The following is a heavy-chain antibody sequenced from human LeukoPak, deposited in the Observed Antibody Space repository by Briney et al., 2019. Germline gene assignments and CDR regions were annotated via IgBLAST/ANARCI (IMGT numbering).Heavy chain of an antibody. CDR2: ISSSGSTI. Sequence: GGSLRLSCAASGFTFSSYSMNWVRQAPGKGLEWVSYISSSGSTIYYANSVKGRFTISRDNAKNSLYLQMNSLRAEDTAVYYCAELGITMIGGVWGKGTTVTISS. CDR3: AELGITMIGGV. CDR1: GFTFSSYS. V-gene: IGHV3-48*04. J-gene: IGHJ6*04. D-gene: IGHD3-10*02.